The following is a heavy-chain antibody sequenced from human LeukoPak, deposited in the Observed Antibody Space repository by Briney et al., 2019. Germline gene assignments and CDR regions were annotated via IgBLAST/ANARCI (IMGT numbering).Heavy chain of an antibody. Sequence: GGSLRLSCAASGFTFDDYAMHWVRQAPGKGLEWVSGISWNSGSIGYADSVKGRFTISRDNAKNSLYLQMNSLRAEDTALYYCVAVADYYYMDVWGKGTPVTISS. CDR3: VAVADYYYMDV. D-gene: IGHD6-19*01. CDR2: ISWNSGSI. J-gene: IGHJ6*03. CDR1: GFTFDDYA. V-gene: IGHV3-9*01.